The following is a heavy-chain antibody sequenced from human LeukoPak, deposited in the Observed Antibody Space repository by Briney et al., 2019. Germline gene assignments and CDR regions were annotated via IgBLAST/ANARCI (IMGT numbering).Heavy chain of an antibody. D-gene: IGHD6-13*01. J-gene: IGHJ5*02. CDR3: ARDLTRYSSSP. CDR1: GYTFTNYG. Sequence: ASVKVSCKASGYTFTNYGISWVRQAPGQGLEWMGWINPNSGGTNYAQKFQGRVTMTRDTSISTAYMELSRLRSDDTAVYYCARDLTRYSSSPWGQGTLVTVSS. V-gene: IGHV1-2*02. CDR2: INPNSGGT.